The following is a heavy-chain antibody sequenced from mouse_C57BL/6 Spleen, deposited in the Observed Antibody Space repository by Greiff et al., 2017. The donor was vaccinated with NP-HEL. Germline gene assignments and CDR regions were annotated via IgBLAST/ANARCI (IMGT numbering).Heavy chain of an antibody. Sequence: QVQLKESGPGLVAPSQSLSITCTVSGFSLTSYGVHWVRQPPGKGLEWLVVIWSDGSTTYNSALKSRLSISKDNSKSQVFLKMNSLQTDDTAMYYCARGDSSGYDYAMDYWGQGTSVTVSS. J-gene: IGHJ4*01. V-gene: IGHV2-6*03. CDR3: ARGDSSGYDYAMDY. CDR1: GFSLTSYG. D-gene: IGHD3-2*02. CDR2: IWSDGST.